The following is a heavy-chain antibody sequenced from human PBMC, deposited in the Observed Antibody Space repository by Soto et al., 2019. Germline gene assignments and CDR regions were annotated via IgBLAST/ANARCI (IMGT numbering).Heavy chain of an antibody. V-gene: IGHV1-8*01. CDR2: MNPGSGDT. Sequence: ASVEVSCKASGYFFTNNDVSWVRQATGQGLEWMGWMNPGSGDTGYAQKFQGRVTMTRDVSIATAYMELSSLRSDDTAIYYCARMETFGSLNWFDPWGQGTLVTVSS. D-gene: IGHD3-16*01. CDR3: ARMETFGSLNWFDP. J-gene: IGHJ5*02. CDR1: GYFFTNND.